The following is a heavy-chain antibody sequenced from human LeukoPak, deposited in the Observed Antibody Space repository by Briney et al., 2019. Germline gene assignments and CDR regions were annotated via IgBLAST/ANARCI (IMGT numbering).Heavy chain of an antibody. Sequence: SETLSLTCTVSGGSISSYYWSWIRQPPGKGLEWIGEINHSGSTNYNPSLKSRVTISVDTSKNQFSLKLSSVTAADTAVYYCARAQYSSGWYGYYYYYYMDVWGKGTTVTVSS. V-gene: IGHV4-34*01. CDR3: ARAQYSSGWYGYYYYYYMDV. D-gene: IGHD6-19*01. J-gene: IGHJ6*03. CDR1: GGSISSYY. CDR2: INHSGST.